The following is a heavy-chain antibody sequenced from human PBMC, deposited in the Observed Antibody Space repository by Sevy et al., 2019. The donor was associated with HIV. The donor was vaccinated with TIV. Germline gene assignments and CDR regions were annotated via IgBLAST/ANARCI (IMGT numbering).Heavy chain of an antibody. V-gene: IGHV3-30-3*01. J-gene: IGHJ6*02. CDR2: ISYDGHMK. D-gene: IGHD3-10*01. CDR3: ARGGSGSFDPFYYYYDMDV. CDR1: GFTFSTHA. Sequence: GGSLRLSCTASGFTFSTHAAHWVRLAPGKGLEWVAVISYDGHMKYYADSVKGRFTISRDNSKSALYMDMNSLRPDDTARYYCARGGSGSFDPFYYYYDMDVWGQGTTVTVSS.